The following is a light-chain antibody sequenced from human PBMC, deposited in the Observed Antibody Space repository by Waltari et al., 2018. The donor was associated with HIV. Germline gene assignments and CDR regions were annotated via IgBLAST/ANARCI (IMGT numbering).Light chain of an antibody. J-gene: IGLJ2*01. CDR3: QAWDSTTVI. CDR1: KLGTKF. Sequence: SYELTQPPSVSVSPGKTATITCSGDKLGTKFACWYQQKPGQSPVVVIYQDKKRPSGIPERFSGSNSGNTATLTISGTQAMDEADYYCQAWDSTTVIFGGGTKLTVL. V-gene: IGLV3-1*01. CDR2: QDK.